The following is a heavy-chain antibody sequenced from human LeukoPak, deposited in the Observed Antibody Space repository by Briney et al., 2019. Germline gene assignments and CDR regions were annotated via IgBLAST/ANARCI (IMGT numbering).Heavy chain of an antibody. J-gene: IGHJ5*01. CDR2: IRYDGSNK. V-gene: IGHV3-30*02. D-gene: IGHD3-10*01. CDR3: TRDFGYWLDS. CDR1: GFTFSSYG. Sequence: PGGSLRLSCAASGFTFSSYGMHWVRQAPGKGLEWVAFIRYDGSNKYYADSVKGRFTVSRDNAKNTLYLHMSSLRAEDTAVYYCTRDFGYWLDSWGQGTLVTVSS.